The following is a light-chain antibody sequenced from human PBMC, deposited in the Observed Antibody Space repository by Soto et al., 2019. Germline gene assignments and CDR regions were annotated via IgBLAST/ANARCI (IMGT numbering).Light chain of an antibody. V-gene: IGKV1-5*03. CDR3: QQYNSYLTWT. J-gene: IGKJ1*01. CDR2: KAS. Sequence: DIQMTQSPSTLSASVGDRVTITCRASQSISSWLAWYQQKPGKAPKLLIYKASSLESGVPSRFSGSGSRTEFTLTISSLQPDDFATYYCQQYNSYLTWTFGQGTKVEIK. CDR1: QSISSW.